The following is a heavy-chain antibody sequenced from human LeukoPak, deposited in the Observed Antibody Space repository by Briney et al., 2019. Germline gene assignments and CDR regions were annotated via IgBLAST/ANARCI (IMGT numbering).Heavy chain of an antibody. CDR2: INDSGTI. CDR3: ARRWNYGRNYYIDV. Sequence: SETLSLTCAVYGGSFSNYYWSWIRQSPGKGLEWIGEINDSGTINYDPSLMSRVTISVDKSKNQFSLKLSSVTAADTAVYYCARRWNYGRNYYIDVWGKGATVSVSS. V-gene: IGHV4-34*01. CDR1: GGSFSNYY. J-gene: IGHJ6*03. D-gene: IGHD1-7*01.